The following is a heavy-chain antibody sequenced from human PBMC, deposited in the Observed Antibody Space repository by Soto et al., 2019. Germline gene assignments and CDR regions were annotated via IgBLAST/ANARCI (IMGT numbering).Heavy chain of an antibody. J-gene: IGHJ6*02. CDR3: ARDHPSGYDFWSGYYRNYYYYYGMDV. CDR2: IWYDGSNK. CDR1: GFTFSSYG. V-gene: IGHV3-33*01. Sequence: GGSLRLSCAASGFTFSSYGMHWVRQAPGKGLEWVAVIWYDGSNKYYADSVKGRFTISRDNSKNTLYLQMNSLRAEDTALYYCARDHPSGYDFWSGYYRNYYYYYGMDVWGQGTTVTVSS. D-gene: IGHD3-3*01.